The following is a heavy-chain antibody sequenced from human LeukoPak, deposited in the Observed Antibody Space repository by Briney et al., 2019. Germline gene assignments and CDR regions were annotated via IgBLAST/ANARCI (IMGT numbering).Heavy chain of an antibody. D-gene: IGHD5-24*01. Sequence: GGSLRLSCAASGFSFSNYGMNWVRQAPGKGREWVSLISSSSSYIYYADSVKGRFTISRDNAKNSLYLQMNSLRAEDAAVYYCARCRNGYRNDVFDIWGQGTMVTVSS. CDR1: GFSFSNYG. V-gene: IGHV3-21*01. CDR2: ISSSSSYI. CDR3: ARCRNGYRNDVFDI. J-gene: IGHJ3*02.